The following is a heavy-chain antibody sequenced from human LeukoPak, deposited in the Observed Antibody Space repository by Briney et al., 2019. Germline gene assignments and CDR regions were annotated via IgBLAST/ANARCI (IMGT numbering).Heavy chain of an antibody. J-gene: IGHJ3*02. V-gene: IGHV3-23*01. D-gene: IGHD5-18*01. CDR2: ISGSGGST. CDR1: GFTFSNYG. Sequence: GGSLRLPCAASGFTFSNYGMSWVRQAPGKGLEWVSAISGSGGSTYYADSVKGRSTISRDNSKNTLYLQMNSLRAEDTAVYYCAKGYSYEGDAFDIWGQGTMVTVSS. CDR3: AKGYSYEGDAFDI.